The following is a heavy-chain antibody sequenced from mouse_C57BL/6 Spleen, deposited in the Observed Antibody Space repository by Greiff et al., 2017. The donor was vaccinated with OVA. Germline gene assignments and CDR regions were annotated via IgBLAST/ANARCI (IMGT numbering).Heavy chain of an antibody. J-gene: IGHJ2*01. V-gene: IGHV1-82*01. CDR2: IYPGDGDT. CDR3: ARRRGYYFDD. Sequence: QVQLQQSGPELVKPGASVKISCKASGYAFSSSWMNWVKQRPGKGLEWIGRIYPGDGDTNYNGKFKGKATLTADKSSSTAYMQLSSLTSEDSAVYFCARRRGYYFDDWGQGTTLTVSS. CDR1: GYAFSSSW.